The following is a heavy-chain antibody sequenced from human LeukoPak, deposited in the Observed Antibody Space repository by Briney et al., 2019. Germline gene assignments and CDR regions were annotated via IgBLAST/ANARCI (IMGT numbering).Heavy chain of an antibody. CDR1: GRSISSGGYS. CDR3: ARVRYYDSSGYYPSSYYFDY. V-gene: IGHV4-30-2*01. Sequence: SETLSLTCAVSGRSISSGGYSWSWIRQPPGKGLEWIGYIYHSGSTYYNPSLKSRVTISVDRSKNQFSLKLSSVTAADTAVYYCARVRYYDSSGYYPSSYYFDYWGQGTLVTVSS. CDR2: IYHSGST. J-gene: IGHJ4*02. D-gene: IGHD3-22*01.